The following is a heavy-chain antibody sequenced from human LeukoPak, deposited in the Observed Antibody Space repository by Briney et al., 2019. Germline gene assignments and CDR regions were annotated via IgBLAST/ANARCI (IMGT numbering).Heavy chain of an antibody. CDR2: ISADGGTT. D-gene: IGHD3-10*01. J-gene: IGHJ4*01. CDR3: ARGRGGPPFDF. CDR1: GFNFRAYG. V-gene: IGHV3-64*02. Sequence: GGSLILSCVAFGFNFRAYGMHWVRQAPGQGLEYISAISADGGTTFHAESVKGRFTISRDNSKNTLYLQMGSLRIDDSALYYCARGRGGPPFDFWGHGTLITVSS.